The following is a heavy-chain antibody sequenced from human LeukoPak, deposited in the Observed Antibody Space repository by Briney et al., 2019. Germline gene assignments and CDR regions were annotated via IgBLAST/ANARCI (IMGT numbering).Heavy chain of an antibody. CDR3: ARDAQWCSSTSCYLEGSTGAFDI. CDR1: GFTFSSYW. D-gene: IGHD2-2*01. J-gene: IGHJ3*02. CDR2: IKQDGSEK. Sequence: PGGSLRLSCAASGFTFSSYWMSWVRQAPGKGLEWVANIKQDGSEKDYVDSVKGRFTISRDNAKNSLYLQMNSLRAEDTAVYYCARDAQWCSSTSCYLEGSTGAFDIWGQGTMVTVSS. V-gene: IGHV3-7*01.